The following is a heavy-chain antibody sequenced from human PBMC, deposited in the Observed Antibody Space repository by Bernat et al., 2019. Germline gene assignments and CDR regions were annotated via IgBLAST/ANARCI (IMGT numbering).Heavy chain of an antibody. D-gene: IGHD4-4*01. CDR1: GFTFSSYW. Sequence: EVQLVESGGGLVQPGGSLRLSCAASGFTFSSYWMHWVRQAPGKGLVWVSRINTDGSSTTYADSVKGRFTISRDNAENTLYLQMNSLRAEDTAVYYCARGYSTYAPFGYWGQGTLVTVSS. CDR3: ARGYSTYAPFGY. J-gene: IGHJ4*02. CDR2: INTDGSST. V-gene: IGHV3-74*01.